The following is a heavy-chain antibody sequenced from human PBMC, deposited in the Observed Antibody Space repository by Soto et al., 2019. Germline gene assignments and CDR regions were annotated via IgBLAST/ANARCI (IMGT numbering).Heavy chain of an antibody. CDR2: IWYDGSNK. CDR1: VFTFSSYG. J-gene: IGHJ6*02. V-gene: IGHV3-33*01. CDR3: AREMSVRYYDDYGMDV. Sequence: QVQLVESGGGVVQPGRSLRLSCAASVFTFSSYGMHWVRQAPGKGLEWVAVIWYDGSNKYYADSVKGRFTISRDNSKNTLYLQMNSLRAEDTAVYYCAREMSVRYYDDYGMDVWGQGTTVTVSS. D-gene: IGHD3-22*01.